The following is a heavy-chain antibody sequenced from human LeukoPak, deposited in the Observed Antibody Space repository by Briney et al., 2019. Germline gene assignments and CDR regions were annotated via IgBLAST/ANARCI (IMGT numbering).Heavy chain of an antibody. J-gene: IGHJ4*02. Sequence: GGSLRLSCAASGFTFSSYAMHWVRQAPGKGLEYVSGISSDGGSPFHVNSVKGRFTISRDNSKDTLYLQMGSPRAEDMAVYYCAREYCSGGRCQYYFDYWGQGTLVTVSS. CDR1: GFTFSSYA. V-gene: IGHV3-64*01. CDR2: ISSDGGSP. CDR3: AREYCSGGRCQYYFDY. D-gene: IGHD2-15*01.